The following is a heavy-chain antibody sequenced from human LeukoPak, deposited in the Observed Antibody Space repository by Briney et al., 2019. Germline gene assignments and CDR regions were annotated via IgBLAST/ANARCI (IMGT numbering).Heavy chain of an antibody. V-gene: IGHV4-31*03. D-gene: IGHD2-21*02. J-gene: IGHJ3*02. Sequence: SQTLSLTCTVSGGSISSGGYYWSWIRQHPGKGLEWIGYIYYSGNTYCNPSLKSRVTISVDTSKNQFSLKLSSVTAADTAVYYCASQGFTATGDAFDIWGQGTMVTVSS. CDR2: IYYSGNT. CDR1: GGSISSGGYY. CDR3: ASQGFTATGDAFDI.